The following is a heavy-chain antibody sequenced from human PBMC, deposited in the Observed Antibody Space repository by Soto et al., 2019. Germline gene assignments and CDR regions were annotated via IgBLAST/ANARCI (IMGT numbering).Heavy chain of an antibody. J-gene: IGHJ4*02. CDR1: GFAFRSYG. CDR2: IIPIFGTA. D-gene: IGHD1-26*01. CDR3: ARDGGRHSGGIDY. V-gene: IGHV1-69*01. Sequence: QVHLVESGGGVVQPRRSLRLSCAASGFAFRSYGMHWVRQAPGKGLEWVGEIIPIFGTANYAQKFQGRVTITADESTSTAYMELSSLRSEDTAVYYCARDGGRHSGGIDYWGQGTLVTVSS.